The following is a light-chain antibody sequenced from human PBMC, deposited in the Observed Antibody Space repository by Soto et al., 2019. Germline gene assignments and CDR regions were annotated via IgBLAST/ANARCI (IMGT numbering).Light chain of an antibody. CDR1: HDIRNY. J-gene: IGKJ4*01. CDR3: QQYVNLPLS. CDR2: DVY. V-gene: IGKV1-33*01. Sequence: DIQMIQSPSSLSASVGDKVTITCLASHDIRNYLNWWQQNTGLAPKLLIHDVYRLQTGVTSRFRGSGSGTDFIFTISSLQPDDIATYHCQQYVNLPLSFGGGTMVDIK.